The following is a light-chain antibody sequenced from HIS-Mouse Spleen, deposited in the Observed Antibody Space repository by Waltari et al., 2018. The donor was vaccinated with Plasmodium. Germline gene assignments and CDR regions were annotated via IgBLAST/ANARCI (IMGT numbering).Light chain of an antibody. V-gene: IGKV1-13*02. CDR2: GAS. CDR1: QGISST. J-gene: IGKJ4*01. CDR3: QQYNSYPLT. Sequence: AIQLTQSPATLSASVGDRATITCRASQGISSTLAWYQQKPGKAPKLLIYGASTMDSGIPARFSGSGSGTDFTLTISSLQPEDFAAYYCQQYNSYPLTFGGGTKVEIK.